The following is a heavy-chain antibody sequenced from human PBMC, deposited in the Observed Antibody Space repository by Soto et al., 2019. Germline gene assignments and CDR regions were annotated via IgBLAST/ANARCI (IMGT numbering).Heavy chain of an antibody. CDR2: IYWDDDE. J-gene: IGHJ4*02. CDR1: GCSLTTDGVG. V-gene: IGHV2-5*02. Sequence: QITLKESGPTLVKPTQTLTLTCDFSGCSLTTDGVGVGWVRQPPGGALEWLSLIYWDDDERYSPSLKTRLTITKDPSKNQVDLIMTNMAHVDTATYYCAHSRNLITEDAQVGDFDYWGQGILVTVSS. D-gene: IGHD3-10*01. CDR3: AHSRNLITEDAQVGDFDY.